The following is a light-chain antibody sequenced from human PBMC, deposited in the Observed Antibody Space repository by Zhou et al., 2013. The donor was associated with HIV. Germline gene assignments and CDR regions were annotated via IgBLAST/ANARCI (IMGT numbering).Light chain of an antibody. Sequence: IQMTQSPSIVSASPGDRVTFTCRANETVGRSLAWYQQKLGKAPKLLIYETSSLEKGVPSRFSGSGSGTEFTLTIAGLQLDDLATYYCQQYQSFVLSFGGGTKVDIK. CDR1: ETVGRS. CDR3: QQYQSFVLS. CDR2: ETS. J-gene: IGKJ4*01. V-gene: IGKV1-5*03.